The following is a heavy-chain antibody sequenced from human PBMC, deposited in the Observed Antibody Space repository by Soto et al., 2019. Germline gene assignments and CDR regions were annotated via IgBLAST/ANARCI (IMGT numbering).Heavy chain of an antibody. Sequence: QVQLVQSGAEVKKPGSSVKVSCKASGGTFSSYAISWVRQAPGQGLEWMGGINPIFGTANYVQKVQGRVTITANEFTTTAYMELSSLTSVDTAVYYCATRGVKSHRTGWLVGMDVWGQGTTVTVSS. V-gene: IGHV1-69*01. CDR3: ATRGVKSHRTGWLVGMDV. CDR2: INPIFGTA. D-gene: IGHD3-10*01. J-gene: IGHJ6*02. CDR1: GGTFSSYA.